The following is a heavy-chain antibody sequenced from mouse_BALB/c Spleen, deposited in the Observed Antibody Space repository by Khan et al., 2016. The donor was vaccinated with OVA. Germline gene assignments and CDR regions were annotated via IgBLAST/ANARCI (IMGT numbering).Heavy chain of an antibody. CDR3: ARGGYYSNSLFDY. J-gene: IGHJ2*01. CDR1: GYTFTYYY. V-gene: IGHV1-84*02. CDR2: IYPGNDNT. D-gene: IGHD2-5*01. Sequence: VQLQQSGPELVKPGASVKISCKAAGYTFTYYYINWVKQKPGQGLEWIGWIYPGNDNTKYNEKFKDMATLTVDTSSNIAFMQLSSLTSEDTAVYFSARGGYYSNSLFDYWGQGTTLTVSS.